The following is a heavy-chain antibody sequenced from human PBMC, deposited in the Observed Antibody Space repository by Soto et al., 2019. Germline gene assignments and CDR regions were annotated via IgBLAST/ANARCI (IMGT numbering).Heavy chain of an antibody. Sequence: PGGSLRLSCAASGFTFSSYSMNWVRRAPGKGLEWVSSISSSSSYIYYADSVKGRFTISRDNAKNSLYLQMNSLRAEDTAVYYCARDLEVYYGSGSYGGSFDYWGQGTLVTVSS. CDR1: GFTFSSYS. J-gene: IGHJ4*02. V-gene: IGHV3-21*01. CDR3: ARDLEVYYGSGSYGGSFDY. CDR2: ISSSSSYI. D-gene: IGHD3-10*01.